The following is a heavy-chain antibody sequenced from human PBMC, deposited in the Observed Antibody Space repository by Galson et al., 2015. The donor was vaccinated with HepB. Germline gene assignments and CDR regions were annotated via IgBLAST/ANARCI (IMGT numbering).Heavy chain of an antibody. V-gene: IGHV3-21*04. CDR3: AIELTVTTDY. Sequence: SLRLSCAASGFTFSSYNMNWVRQAPGKGLEWVSSISSSSSYIYYADSVKGRFTISRDISKNTVYLQMNSLRAEDTAVYYCAIELTVTTDYWGQGTLVTVSS. J-gene: IGHJ4*02. D-gene: IGHD4-17*01. CDR1: GFTFSSYN. CDR2: ISSSSSYI.